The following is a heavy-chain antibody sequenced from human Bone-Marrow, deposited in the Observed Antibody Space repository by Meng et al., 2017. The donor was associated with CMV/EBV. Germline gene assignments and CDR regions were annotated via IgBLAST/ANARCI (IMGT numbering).Heavy chain of an antibody. V-gene: IGHV3-33*06. CDR2: IWYDGSNK. Sequence: GESLKISCAASGFTFSTYGMHWVRQAPGKGLEWVAVIWYDGSNKYYADSVKGRFTISRDNSKNTLYLQMNSLRAEDTAVYYCAKVLSGDYPHYYYYGMDVWGQGTTVTISS. CDR3: AKVLSGDYPHYYYYGMDV. CDR1: GFTFSTYG. D-gene: IGHD4-17*01. J-gene: IGHJ6*01.